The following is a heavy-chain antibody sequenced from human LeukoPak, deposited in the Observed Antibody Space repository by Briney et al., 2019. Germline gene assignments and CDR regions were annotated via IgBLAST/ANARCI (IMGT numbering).Heavy chain of an antibody. D-gene: IGHD6-13*01. CDR1: GFTFSSYG. CDR2: ISYVGNNK. V-gene: IGHV3-30*18. J-gene: IGHJ4*02. Sequence: PGGSLRLSCAASGFTFSSYGMHWVRQAPGKGPEWVAVISYVGNNKYYADSVKGRFTISRDNSKNTLYLQMNSLRPEDTAVYYCAKDLDIGAAGYYFDYWGQGTLVTVSS. CDR3: AKDLDIGAAGYYFDY.